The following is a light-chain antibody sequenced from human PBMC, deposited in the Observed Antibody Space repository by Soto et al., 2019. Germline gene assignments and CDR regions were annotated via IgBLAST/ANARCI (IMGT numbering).Light chain of an antibody. CDR3: PQYYNLPIT. CDR2: DAS. J-gene: IGKJ5*01. CDR1: QDISNY. V-gene: IGKV1-33*01. Sequence: DIQMTQSPSSLSASVGDRVTITCQASQDISNYLNWYQQKPGKAPKLLIYDASNLETGVPSRFSGSGSGTYFTFTISSLQTADLETDYCPQYYNLPITFGQGTRLEIK.